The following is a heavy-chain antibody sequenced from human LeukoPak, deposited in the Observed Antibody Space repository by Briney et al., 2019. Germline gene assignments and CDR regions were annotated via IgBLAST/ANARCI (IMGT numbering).Heavy chain of an antibody. J-gene: IGHJ3*02. CDR2: IYSGGST. D-gene: IGHD3-22*01. V-gene: IGHV3-53*01. CDR3: ASNYDNVGGVDAFDI. CDR1: GFTVSSNY. Sequence: GGSLRLSCAASGFTVSSNYMSWVRQAPGKGLEWVSVIYSGGSTYYADSVKGRFTISRDNSKNTLFLQMNSLGAEDTAVYYCASNYDNVGGVDAFDIWGQGTMVTVSS.